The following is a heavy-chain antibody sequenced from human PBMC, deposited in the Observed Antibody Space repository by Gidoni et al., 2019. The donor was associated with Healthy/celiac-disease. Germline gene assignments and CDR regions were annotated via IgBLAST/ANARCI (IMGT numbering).Heavy chain of an antibody. J-gene: IGHJ2*01. CDR3: ARRGLELRYFDASQVGWYFDL. D-gene: IGHD3-9*01. Sequence: QVQLVESGGGLVKPGGSLRLSCAASGFTFSDYYMSWIRQAPGKGLEWVSYISRSGSTIYYADSVKGRFTISRDNAKNSLYLQMNSLRAEDTAVYYCARRGLELRYFDASQVGWYFDLWGRGTLVTVSS. V-gene: IGHV3-11*01. CDR1: GFTFSDYY. CDR2: ISRSGSTI.